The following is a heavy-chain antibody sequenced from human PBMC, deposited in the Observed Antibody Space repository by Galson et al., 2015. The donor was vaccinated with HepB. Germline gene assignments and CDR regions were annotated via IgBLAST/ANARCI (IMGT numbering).Heavy chain of an antibody. J-gene: IGHJ4*02. CDR3: ATTPKTEWEVPDY. CDR2: IDYTGST. CDR1: GDSITSSRYY. V-gene: IGHV4-39*01. Sequence: SETLSLTCTVSGDSITSSRYYWGWIRQPPGKGLEWIGSIDYTGSTKYNPSLKSRITISLDTSRNQFSLELRSLTAADTARFYCATTPKTEWEVPDYWGQGTLVTVSS. D-gene: IGHD1-26*01.